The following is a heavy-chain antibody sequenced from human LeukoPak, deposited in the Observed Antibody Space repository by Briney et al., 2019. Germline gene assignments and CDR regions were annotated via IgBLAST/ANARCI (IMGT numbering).Heavy chain of an antibody. J-gene: IGHJ4*02. CDR3: ARAVGYDFFDY. V-gene: IGHV1-2*02. D-gene: IGHD5-12*01. CDR1: GYTFTSYG. CDR2: INPNSGGT. Sequence: ASVKVSCKASGYTFTSYGISWVRQAPGQGLEWMGWINPNSGGTNYAQKFQGRVTMTRDTSISTAYMELSRLRSDDTAVYYCARAVGYDFFDYWGQGTLVTVSS.